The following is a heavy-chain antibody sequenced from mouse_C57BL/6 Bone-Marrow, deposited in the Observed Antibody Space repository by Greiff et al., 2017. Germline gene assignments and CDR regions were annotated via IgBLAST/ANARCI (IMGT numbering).Heavy chain of an antibody. V-gene: IGHV1-85*01. J-gene: IGHJ3*01. CDR1: GYTFTSYD. CDR2: IYPRDGST. Sequence: VQGVESGPELVKPGASVKLSCKASGYTFTSYDINWVKQRPGQGLEWIGWIYPRDGSTKYNEKFKSKATLTVDKASSTAYMQLSSLTSEDSAVYYCARGPLSWFAYWGQGTLVTVSA. CDR3: ARGPLSWFAY.